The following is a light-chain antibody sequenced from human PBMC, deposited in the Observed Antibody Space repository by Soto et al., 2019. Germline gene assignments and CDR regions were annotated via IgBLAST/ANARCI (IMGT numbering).Light chain of an antibody. V-gene: IGLV2-23*02. Sequence: QSALTQPASVSGTPGQSITISCSGTSSDIGSYNLVSWYQQHPGKAPKLLIFEVRRLPSGVSSRFSGSKSGNTASLTISGLQAEVEVEYYSSSHTGTDSLVVFRGGTKVPV. CDR1: SSDIGSYNL. J-gene: IGLJ2*01. CDR3: SSHTGTDSLVV. CDR2: EVR.